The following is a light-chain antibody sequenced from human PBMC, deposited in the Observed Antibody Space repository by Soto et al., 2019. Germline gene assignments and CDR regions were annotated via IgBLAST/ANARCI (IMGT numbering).Light chain of an antibody. V-gene: IGLV1-47*01. CDR3: ATWDDSLDGVL. CDR1: HSNIGTHY. Sequence: QSVLTQPPSVSGTPGQGVTVSCSGSHSNIGTHYVYWYQELPGTAPKLLIYKTNQRPSGVPDRFSGSKSGTSASLAISGLRSEDEAAYYCATWDDSLDGVLFGGGTKLTVL. CDR2: KTN. J-gene: IGLJ2*01.